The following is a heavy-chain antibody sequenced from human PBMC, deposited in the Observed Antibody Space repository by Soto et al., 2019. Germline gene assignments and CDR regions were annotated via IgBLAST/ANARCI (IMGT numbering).Heavy chain of an antibody. CDR1: GFTFSSYG. Sequence: QVQLVESGGGVVQPGRSLRLPCAASGFTFSSYGMHWVRQAPGKGLEWVAVISYDGSNKYYADSVKGRFTISRDNSKNTLYLQMNSLRAEDTAVYYCAKDLRLVNWYFDLWGRGTLVTVSS. J-gene: IGHJ2*01. V-gene: IGHV3-30*18. CDR2: ISYDGSNK. D-gene: IGHD3-22*01. CDR3: AKDLRLVNWYFDL.